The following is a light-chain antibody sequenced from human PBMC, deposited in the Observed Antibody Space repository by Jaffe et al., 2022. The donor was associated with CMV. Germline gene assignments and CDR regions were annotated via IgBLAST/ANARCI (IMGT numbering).Light chain of an antibody. Sequence: EIVLTQSPGTLSLFPGERATLSCRASQSVSSSYLAWYQQKPGQAPRLLIYGASSRATGIPDRFSGSGSGTDFTLTISRLEAEDFAVYYCQQYGSSPITFGPGTKVDIK. CDR3: QQYGSSPIT. J-gene: IGKJ3*01. CDR2: GAS. V-gene: IGKV3-20*01. CDR1: QSVSSSY.